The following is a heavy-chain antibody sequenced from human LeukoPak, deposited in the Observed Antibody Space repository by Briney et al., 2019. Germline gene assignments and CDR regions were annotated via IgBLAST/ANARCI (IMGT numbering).Heavy chain of an antibody. J-gene: IGHJ4*02. CDR3: ARVGRGSGTY. V-gene: IGHV3-64*01. D-gene: IGHD3-10*01. CDR2: ISSNGGST. CDR1: GFTFSSYA. Sequence: GGSLRLSCAASGFTFSSYAMHWVRQAPGKGLEYASAISSNGGSTYYANSVKGRFTISRDNSKNTLYLQMGSLRAEDMAVYYCARVGRGSGTYWGQGTLVTVSS.